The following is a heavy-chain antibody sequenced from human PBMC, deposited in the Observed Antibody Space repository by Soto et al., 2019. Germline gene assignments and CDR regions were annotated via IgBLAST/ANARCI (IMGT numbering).Heavy chain of an antibody. J-gene: IGHJ4*02. CDR2: INHSGST. CDR3: ARCWCSSSSCYTPYYFDY. Sequence: PSETLSLTCAVYGGSFSGYYWSWIRQPPGKGLEWIGEINHSGSTNYNPSLKSRVTISVDTSKNQFSLKLSSVTAADTAVYYCARCWCSSSSCYTPYYFDYWGQGTLVTVSS. CDR1: GGSFSGYY. V-gene: IGHV4-34*01. D-gene: IGHD2-2*02.